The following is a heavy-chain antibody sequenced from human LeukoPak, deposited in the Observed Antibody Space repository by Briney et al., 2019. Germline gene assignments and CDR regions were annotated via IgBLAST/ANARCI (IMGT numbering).Heavy chain of an antibody. CDR1: GGSLSSYY. Sequence: SETLSLTCTVSGGSLSSYYWSWIRQPPGKGLEWIGYIYYSGSTNYNPSLKSRVTISVDTSKNQFSLKLSSVTAADTAVYYCARDSKSILAFDIWGQGTMVTVSS. D-gene: IGHD6-6*01. V-gene: IGHV4-59*01. J-gene: IGHJ3*02. CDR3: ARDSKSILAFDI. CDR2: IYYSGST.